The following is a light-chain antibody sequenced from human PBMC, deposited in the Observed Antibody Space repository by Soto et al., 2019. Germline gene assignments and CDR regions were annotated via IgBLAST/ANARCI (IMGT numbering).Light chain of an antibody. CDR2: GAS. Sequence: EVVLTQSPGTPSLSPGQRATLSCRASESISRDYLAWYQQRLGQAPRLLIYGASSGATGIPDRFSGSGSGTDFTLTISRLEPEDFAIYYCQQYGGVPYTFGQGTKVDIK. CDR3: QQYGGVPYT. V-gene: IGKV3-20*01. J-gene: IGKJ2*01. CDR1: ESISRDY.